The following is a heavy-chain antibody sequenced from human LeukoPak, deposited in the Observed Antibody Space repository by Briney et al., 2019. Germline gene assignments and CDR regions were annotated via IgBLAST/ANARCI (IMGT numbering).Heavy chain of an antibody. CDR3: ARMVYDSRGYSDY. CDR1: GGSISSYY. J-gene: IGHJ4*02. CDR2: IYYSGST. Sequence: PSETLSLTCAVSGGSISSYYWSWIRQPPGKGLEWIGYIYYSGSTIYNPSLKSRVTISIDTSKNQFSLKLSSVTAADTAVYYCARMVYDSRGYSDYWGQGTLVAVSS. V-gene: IGHV4-59*01. D-gene: IGHD3-22*01.